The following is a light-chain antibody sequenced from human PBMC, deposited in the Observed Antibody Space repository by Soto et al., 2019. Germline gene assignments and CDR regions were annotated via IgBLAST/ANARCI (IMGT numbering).Light chain of an antibody. CDR1: SSNIGSNP. J-gene: IGLJ3*02. V-gene: IGLV1-44*01. CDR2: SNY. Sequence: QAVVTQPPSASGTPGQTVTISCSGSSSNIGSNPVNWYQQLPGTAPKLLIYSNYHRPSGVPDRFSGSKSGTSASLAISGLQSDDEADYYCSAWHDSLNGPVFGGGTKLTVL. CDR3: SAWHDSLNGPV.